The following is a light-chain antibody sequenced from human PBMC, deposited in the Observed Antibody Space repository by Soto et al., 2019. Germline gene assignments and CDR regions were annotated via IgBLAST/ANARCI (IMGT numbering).Light chain of an antibody. J-gene: IGLJ2*01. CDR1: SGHSSYI. Sequence: QLVLTQSSSASASLGSSVKLTCTLSSGHSSYIIAWHQQQPGKAPRYLMKLEGSGSYNKWSGVPDRFSGSSSGADRYLTISNLQSEDEADYYCETWDSNTHAVFGGGTKLTVL. CDR3: ETWDSNTHAV. CDR2: LEGSGSY. V-gene: IGLV4-60*03.